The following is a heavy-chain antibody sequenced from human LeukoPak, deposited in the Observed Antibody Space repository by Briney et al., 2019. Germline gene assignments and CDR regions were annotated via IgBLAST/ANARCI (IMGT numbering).Heavy chain of an antibody. CDR1: GYTFTSYG. Sequence: ASVKVSCKASGYTFTSYGISWVRQAPGQGLEWMGWISAYNGNTNYAQKLQGRVTMTTDTSTSTAYMELRSLRSDDTAVYYCARGRGRGFYYGSGSYYPIDYWGQGTLVTVSS. V-gene: IGHV1-18*01. D-gene: IGHD3-10*01. CDR2: ISAYNGNT. J-gene: IGHJ4*02. CDR3: ARGRGRGFYYGSGSYYPIDY.